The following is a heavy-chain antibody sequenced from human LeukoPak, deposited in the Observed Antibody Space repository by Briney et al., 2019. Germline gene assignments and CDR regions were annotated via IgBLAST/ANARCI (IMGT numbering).Heavy chain of an antibody. CDR1: RFSFRSYD. CDR2: SSYDESNT. CDR3: VRDPAFGELLSCFDY. J-gene: IGHJ4*02. Sequence: GRSLRLSCAASRFSFRSYDMHWVRQAPGKGLEWLAVSSYDESNTYYTDSVKGRFTISRDNSQNTLYLQMNSLISEDTGVYSCVRDPAFGELLSCFDYWGQGTLVTVSS. V-gene: IGHV3-30*03. D-gene: IGHD3-10*01.